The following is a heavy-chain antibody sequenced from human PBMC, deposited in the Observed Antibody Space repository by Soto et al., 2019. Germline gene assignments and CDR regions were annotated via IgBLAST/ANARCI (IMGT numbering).Heavy chain of an antibody. J-gene: IGHJ4*02. CDR3: AHSGDYYDSSGDFGY. CDR1: GFSLNTSGVG. CDR2: FYWDGDQ. Sequence: QITLKESGPTLVKPTQTPTLTCTFSGFSLNTSGVGVGWIRQPPGKALEWLALFYWDGDQRYSSSLKNRLTITKDTSKNQVVLTMTNMDPVDTATYYCAHSGDYYDSSGDFGYWGQGTLVTVSS. D-gene: IGHD3-22*01. V-gene: IGHV2-5*02.